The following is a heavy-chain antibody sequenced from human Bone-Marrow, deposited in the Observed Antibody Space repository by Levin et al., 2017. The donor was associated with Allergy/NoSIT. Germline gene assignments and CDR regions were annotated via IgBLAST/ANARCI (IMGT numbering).Heavy chain of an antibody. J-gene: IGHJ1*01. D-gene: IGHD3-22*01. CDR2: INPNSGET. CDR1: GYTFTAFS. V-gene: IGHV1-2*06. Sequence: EASVKVSCKASGYTFTAFSLHWVRQAPGQRLEWMGRINPNSGETDYVQKFQGRISMTRDSSSTTVYMEVTGLTKDDTAVYYCARDRVVAGLPELGFWGQGSLVTVSS. CDR3: ARDRVVAGLPELGF.